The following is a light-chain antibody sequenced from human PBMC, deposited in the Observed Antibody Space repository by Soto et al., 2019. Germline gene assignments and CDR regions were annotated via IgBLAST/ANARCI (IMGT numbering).Light chain of an antibody. CDR3: QQYNNWPLWT. CDR2: GAS. V-gene: IGKV3-15*01. Sequence: EIVMTQSPATLSVSPGERATLSCRASQSVSSNLAWYQQKPGQAPRLLIYGASTRATGIPARFSGSGSGTEFTLTISSLQSEDFAVYYCQQYNNWPLWTFGQGTRLENK. CDR1: QSVSSN. J-gene: IGKJ5*01.